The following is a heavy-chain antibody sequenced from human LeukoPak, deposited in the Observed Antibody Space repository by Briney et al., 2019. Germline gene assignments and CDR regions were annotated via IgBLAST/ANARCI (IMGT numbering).Heavy chain of an antibody. V-gene: IGHV4-59*01. Sequence: KPSETLSLTCTVSGGSISSYYLSWIRQPPGKGLEWIGYVYYTGSTNYNPSLNSRVTMSIDTSKNQFSLRLSSVTAADTAVYYCARVVGFYDSSAFDLWGQGTLVTVSS. CDR3: ARVVGFYDSSAFDL. CDR2: VYYTGST. D-gene: IGHD3-22*01. CDR1: GGSISSYY. J-gene: IGHJ5*02.